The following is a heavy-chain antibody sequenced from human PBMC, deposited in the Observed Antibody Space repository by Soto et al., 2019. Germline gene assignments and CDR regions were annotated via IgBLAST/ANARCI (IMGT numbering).Heavy chain of an antibody. CDR3: ARGGGRTKVAS. D-gene: IGHD3-16*01. CDR1: GGSITSSGYY. CDR2: TSNSGST. V-gene: IGHV4-31*03. J-gene: IGHJ4*02. Sequence: QVQLQESGPGLVKPSQTLSLTCTVSGGSITSSGYYWSWIRQHPGEGLEWIGFTSNSGSTSYNPSPKCRVTLSVDPSPNQFPLTLNSVTAADTAVYYCARGGGRTKVASWGQGTLVTVSP.